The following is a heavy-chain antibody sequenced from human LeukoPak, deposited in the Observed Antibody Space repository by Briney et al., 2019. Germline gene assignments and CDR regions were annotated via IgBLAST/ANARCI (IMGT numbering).Heavy chain of an antibody. Sequence: PGRSLRLSCAASGFTFSSYWMHWVRQAPGKGLVWVSRINTDGSSTSYADSVKGRFTISRDNSKNTLYLQMNSLRAEDTAVYYCAKGFLLDFWNALDPWGQGTLVTVSS. CDR1: GFTFSSYW. J-gene: IGHJ5*02. V-gene: IGHV3-74*01. D-gene: IGHD3-3*01. CDR3: AKGFLLDFWNALDP. CDR2: INTDGSST.